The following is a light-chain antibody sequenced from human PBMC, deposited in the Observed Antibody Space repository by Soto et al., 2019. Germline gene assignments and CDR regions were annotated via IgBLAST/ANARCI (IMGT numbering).Light chain of an antibody. Sequence: QSVLTQPPSVSEAPGQRVTISCSGSSSNIENHAVNWYQQLPGKAPRLLIYSNNLRPSRVSDRFSGSKSGTSASLAISGLQSEDEDDYYCSTWDANLNGLVFGGGTKLTVL. V-gene: IGLV1-36*01. CDR2: SNN. J-gene: IGLJ2*01. CDR3: STWDANLNGLV. CDR1: SSNIENHA.